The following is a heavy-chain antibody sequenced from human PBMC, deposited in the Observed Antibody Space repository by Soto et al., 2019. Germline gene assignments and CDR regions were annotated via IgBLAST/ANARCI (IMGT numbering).Heavy chain of an antibody. CDR1: GGTFSSYT. D-gene: IGHD4-17*01. CDR3: ARDPTVAYYYGMDV. J-gene: IGHJ6*02. Sequence: QVQLVQSGAEVKKPGSSVKVSCKASGGTFSSYTISWVRQAPGQGLEWMGRIIPILGIANYAQKFQGRVTXXAXKXXSTAYMELSSLRSEDTAVYYCARDPTVAYYYGMDVWGQGTTVTVSS. CDR2: IIPILGIA. V-gene: IGHV1-69*08.